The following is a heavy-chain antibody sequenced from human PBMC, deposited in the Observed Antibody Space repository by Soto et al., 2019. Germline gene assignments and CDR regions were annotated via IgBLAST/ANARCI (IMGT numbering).Heavy chain of an antibody. Sequence: GGSLRLSCAASGFIFSHYGMHWVRQAPGKGLEWVAVVYYDGSNTYSADSVKGRFTISRDNSKNTVFLQMNGLRVEDTAMYYCAKDRHSTSSGYFDHWGQGTLVTVSS. V-gene: IGHV3-33*06. J-gene: IGHJ4*02. CDR2: VYYDGSNT. CDR1: GFIFSHYG. D-gene: IGHD6-6*01. CDR3: AKDRHSTSSGYFDH.